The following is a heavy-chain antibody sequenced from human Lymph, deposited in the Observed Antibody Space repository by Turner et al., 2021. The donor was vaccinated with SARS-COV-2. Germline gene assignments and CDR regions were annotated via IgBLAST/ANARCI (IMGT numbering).Heavy chain of an antibody. D-gene: IGHD3-22*01. CDR3: ARDRDSSGWVDY. J-gene: IGHJ4*02. CDR2: ISYDGSDK. CDR1: GFPFSSYA. V-gene: IGHV3-30*04. Sequence: HVQLVESGGGVVQPGRSLRLSCSASGFPFSSYAMHWVRQAPGKGLEWVAFISYDGSDKYYADSVKGRFTFSRDNSKNTLYLQMNSLRAEDTAVYYCARDRDSSGWVDYWGQGTLVTVSS.